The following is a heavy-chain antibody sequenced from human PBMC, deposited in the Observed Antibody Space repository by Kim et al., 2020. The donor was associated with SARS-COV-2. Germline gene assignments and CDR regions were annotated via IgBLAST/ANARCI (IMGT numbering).Heavy chain of an antibody. CDR3: ARDSGGIGGYLDL. D-gene: IGHD3-16*01. V-gene: IGHV4-4*07. Sequence: TNYNPSLKSRVTMSVDPSKNQFSMKLSYVTSADTTVYYCARDSGGIGGYLDLWGRGT. J-gene: IGHJ2*01. CDR2: T.